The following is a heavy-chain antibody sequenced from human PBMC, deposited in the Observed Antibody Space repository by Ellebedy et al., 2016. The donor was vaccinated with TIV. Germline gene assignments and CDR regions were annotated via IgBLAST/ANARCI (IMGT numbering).Heavy chain of an antibody. Sequence: SVKVSXKASGGTFSSYAISWVRQAPGQGLEWMGGIIPIFGTANYAQKFQGRVTITADESTSTAYMELSSLRSEDTAVYYCARSVRGAQYFDYWGQGTLVTVSS. D-gene: IGHD3-10*01. V-gene: IGHV1-69*13. J-gene: IGHJ4*02. CDR3: ARSVRGAQYFDY. CDR1: GGTFSSYA. CDR2: IIPIFGTA.